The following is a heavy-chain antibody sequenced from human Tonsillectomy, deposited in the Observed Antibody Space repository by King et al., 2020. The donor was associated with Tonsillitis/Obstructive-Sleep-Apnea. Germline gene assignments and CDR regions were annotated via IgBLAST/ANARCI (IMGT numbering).Heavy chain of an antibody. Sequence: HVQLVESGAEVKKPGASVKVSCKASGYTFTSYGISGVRQAPGQGLEWMGWISGYNGNTNYAQKLQGRVTMTTDTSTSTVYMELRSLRSDDTAVYYCARAYGSSGYYYFDYWGQGTLVTVSS. D-gene: IGHD3-22*01. CDR1: GYTFTSYG. CDR3: ARAYGSSGYYYFDY. V-gene: IGHV1-18*01. J-gene: IGHJ4*02. CDR2: ISGYNGNT.